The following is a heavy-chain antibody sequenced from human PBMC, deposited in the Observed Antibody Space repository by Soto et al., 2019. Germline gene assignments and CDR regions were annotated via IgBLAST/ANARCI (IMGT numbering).Heavy chain of an antibody. D-gene: IGHD3-10*01. V-gene: IGHV3-7*03. CDR3: ARGNYYGSGSYYPPYGMDV. CDR2: IKQDGSEK. Sequence: EVQLVESGGGLVQPGGSLRLSCAASGFTFSSYWMSWVRQAPGKGLEWVADIKQDGSEKYYVDSVKGRYTISRDNAKKSLYLQMNSLRAEDTAVYYCARGNYYGSGSYYPPYGMDVWGQGTTVTVSS. CDR1: GFTFSSYW. J-gene: IGHJ6*01.